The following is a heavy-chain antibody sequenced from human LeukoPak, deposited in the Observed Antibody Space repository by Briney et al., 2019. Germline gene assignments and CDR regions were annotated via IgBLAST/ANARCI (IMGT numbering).Heavy chain of an antibody. D-gene: IGHD6-19*01. CDR3: ARDPGSGWYRYDWFES. V-gene: IGHV3-30-3*01. CDR2: ISYDGSNK. J-gene: IGHJ5*01. CDR1: GFTFSSYA. Sequence: GRSLRLSCAASGFTFSSYAMHWVRQAPGKGLEWVAVISYDGSNKYYADSVKGRFTISRDNSKNTLYLQMSSLRAEDTAVYYCARDPGSGWYRYDWFESWGQGTLVTVSS.